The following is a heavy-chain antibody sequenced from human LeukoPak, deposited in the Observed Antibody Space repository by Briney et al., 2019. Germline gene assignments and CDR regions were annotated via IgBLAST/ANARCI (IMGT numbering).Heavy chain of an antibody. CDR1: GASSSISY. D-gene: IGHD6-13*01. CDR2: IYYSGTT. J-gene: IGHJ4*02. CDR3: ARGVYIAAAQYGY. Sequence: SETLSLTCTVSGASSSISYGTGFRSPPGKGRGGIGYIYYSGTTNYNPSLKSRVTISVDTSKNQFSLKLSSVTAADTAVYYCARGVYIAAAQYGYWGQGTLVTVSS. V-gene: IGHV4-59*01.